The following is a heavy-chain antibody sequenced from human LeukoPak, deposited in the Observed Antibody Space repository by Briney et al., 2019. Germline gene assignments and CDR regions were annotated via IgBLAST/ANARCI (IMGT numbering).Heavy chain of an antibody. CDR2: ISWNSGSI. Sequence: GGSLRLSCAASGLTFDDYAMHWVRQAPGKGLEWVSGISWNSGSIGYADSVKGRFTISRDNAKNSLYLQMNSLRAEDTALYYCAKAPTGYSSGWYYFDYWGQGTLVTVSS. D-gene: IGHD6-19*01. CDR3: AKAPTGYSSGWYYFDY. J-gene: IGHJ4*02. V-gene: IGHV3-9*01. CDR1: GLTFDDYA.